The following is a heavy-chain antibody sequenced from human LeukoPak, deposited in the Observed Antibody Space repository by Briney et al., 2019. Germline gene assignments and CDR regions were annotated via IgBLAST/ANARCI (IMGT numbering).Heavy chain of an antibody. Sequence: SETLSLTCTVSGGSISSSSYYWGWIRQPPGKGLEWIGSIYYSGSTYYNPSLKSRVTISVDTSKNQFSLKLSSVTAADTAVYYCARDLDRGLDYWGQGTLVTVSS. CDR3: ARDLDRGLDY. V-gene: IGHV4-39*07. CDR1: GGSISSSSYY. J-gene: IGHJ4*02. CDR2: IYYSGST. D-gene: IGHD3-16*01.